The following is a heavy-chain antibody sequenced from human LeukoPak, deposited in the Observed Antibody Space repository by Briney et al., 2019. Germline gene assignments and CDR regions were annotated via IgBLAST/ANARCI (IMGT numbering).Heavy chain of an antibody. CDR2: IIPIFGTA. J-gene: IGHJ4*02. CDR3: ARVHYSNYVYY. CDR1: GGTFSSYA. Sequence: SVKVSCKASGGTFSSYAISWVRQAPGQGLELMGRIIPIFGTANYAQKFQGRVTITTDESTSTAYMELSSLISEDTAVYYCARVHYSNYVYYWGQGTLVTVSS. D-gene: IGHD4-11*01. V-gene: IGHV1-69*05.